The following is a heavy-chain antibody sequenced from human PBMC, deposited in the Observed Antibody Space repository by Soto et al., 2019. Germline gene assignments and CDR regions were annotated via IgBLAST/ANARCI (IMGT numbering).Heavy chain of an antibody. V-gene: IGHV1-3*01. D-gene: IGHD2-2*01. CDR1: GYTFTTYS. Sequence: ASVKVSCKASGYTFTTYSMHWVRQAPGQMLEWMGWIHAGNGNTEHSQKFQGRVTITRDTSASTAYLELGSLRSEDTAVYYCARAACSSTSCYNYYAYGMDVWGQGTAVTVSS. CDR2: IHAGNGNT. CDR3: ARAACSSTSCYNYYAYGMDV. J-gene: IGHJ6*02.